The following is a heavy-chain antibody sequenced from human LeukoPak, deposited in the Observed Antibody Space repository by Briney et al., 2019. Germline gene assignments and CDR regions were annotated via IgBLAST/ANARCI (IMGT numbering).Heavy chain of an antibody. V-gene: IGHV4-39*01. CDR2: IYYSGST. D-gene: IGHD1-26*01. CDR3: ARRSPKDYSYMDV. J-gene: IGHJ6*03. CDR1: GGSISSSSYY. Sequence: KPSETLSLTCTVSGGSISSSSYYWGWIRQPPGKGLEWIGSIYYSGSTYYNPSLKSRVTISVDTSKNQFSLKLSSVTAADTAVYHCARRSPKDYSYMDVWGKGTTVTVSS.